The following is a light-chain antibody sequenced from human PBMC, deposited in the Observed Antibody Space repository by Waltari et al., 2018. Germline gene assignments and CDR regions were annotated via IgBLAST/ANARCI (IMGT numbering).Light chain of an antibody. J-gene: IGKJ1*01. CDR3: QQYYSTPRT. CDR1: QSVLYSSNNKNY. CDR2: WAS. V-gene: IGKV4-1*01. Sequence: DIVMTQSPDSLAVSLGERATINCKSSQSVLYSSNNKNYLAWYQQKPVQPPKLIIYWASTRQSGVPDRFSGSGSGTDFTLTISSLQAEDVAVYYCQQYYSTPRTFGQGTKVEIK.